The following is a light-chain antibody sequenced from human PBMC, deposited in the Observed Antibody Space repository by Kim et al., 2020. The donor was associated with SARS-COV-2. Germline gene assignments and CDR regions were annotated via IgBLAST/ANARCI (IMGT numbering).Light chain of an antibody. Sequence: GSPGERATLSCRASQSVSSNLAWYQQKPGQAPRLLIYGASTRATGIPARFSGSGSGTEFTLTISSLQSEDFAVYYCQQYNNWPLYTFGQGTKLEI. V-gene: IGKV3-15*01. CDR1: QSVSSN. CDR3: QQYNNWPLYT. J-gene: IGKJ2*01. CDR2: GAS.